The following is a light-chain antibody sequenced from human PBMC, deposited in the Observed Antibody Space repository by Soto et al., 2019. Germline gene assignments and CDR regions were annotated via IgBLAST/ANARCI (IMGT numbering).Light chain of an antibody. V-gene: IGKV1-5*03. J-gene: IGKJ2*01. Sequence: DIQMTQSPSTLSASVGDRVTITCRASQSISSWLAWYQQKPGKAPKLLIYKASSLESGVPSRFSGSVSGTEFTLTISSLQPDDFATYYCQQYSSYQYTFRQGTKLEIK. CDR3: QQYSSYQYT. CDR1: QSISSW. CDR2: KAS.